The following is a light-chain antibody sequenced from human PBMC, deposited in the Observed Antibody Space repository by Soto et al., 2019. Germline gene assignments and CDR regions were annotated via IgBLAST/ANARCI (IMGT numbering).Light chain of an antibody. CDR2: YDS. V-gene: IGLV3-21*01. Sequence: SYELTQPPSVSVAPGKTASVACGGSNIGSKSVNWYQKKSGQAPVLVMYYDSDRPSEIPERFSGSNSENTATLTISRVEAGDEADYYCQVWDISSGHVVFGGGTKLTVL. CDR3: QVWDISSGHVV. CDR1: NIGSKS. J-gene: IGLJ3*02.